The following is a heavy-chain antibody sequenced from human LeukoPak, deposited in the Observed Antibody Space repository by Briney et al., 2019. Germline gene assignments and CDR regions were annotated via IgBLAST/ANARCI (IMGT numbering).Heavy chain of an antibody. J-gene: IGHJ6*03. D-gene: IGHD6-6*01. CDR1: GGSISSYY. Sequence: PSETLSLTCTVSGGSISSYYWSWIRQPPGKGLEWIGYIYTSGSTNYNPSLKSRVTISVDTSKNQFSLKLSSVTAADTAVYYCARRQGYSSSSGYYYYYMDVWGKGTTVTVSS. CDR3: ARRQGYSSSSGYYYYYMDV. V-gene: IGHV4-4*09. CDR2: IYTSGST.